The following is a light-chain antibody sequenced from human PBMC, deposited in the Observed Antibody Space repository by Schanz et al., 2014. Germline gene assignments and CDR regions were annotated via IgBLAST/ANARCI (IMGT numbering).Light chain of an antibody. Sequence: QSVLTQPPSASGSPGQSVTISCTGTSSDVGGYNFVSWYQQHPGKVPKLLIFEVSQRPSGVPNRFSASKSGNTASLTISGLQAEDEAAYFCCSYVDNYTWVFGGGTKLTVL. CDR3: CSYVDNYTWV. J-gene: IGLJ3*02. CDR2: EVS. CDR1: SSDVGGYNF. V-gene: IGLV2-8*01.